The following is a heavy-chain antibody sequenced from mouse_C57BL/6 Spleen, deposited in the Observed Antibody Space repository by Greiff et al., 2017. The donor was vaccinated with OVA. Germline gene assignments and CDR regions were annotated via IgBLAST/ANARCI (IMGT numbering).Heavy chain of an antibody. J-gene: IGHJ4*01. Sequence: QVQLQQPGAELVRPGSSVKLSCKASGYTFTSYWMDWVKQTPGQGLEWIGNIYPSDSATHYNQKFKDKATLTVDKSSSTAYMQLSSLTSEDSAVYYCARRYYGSSPYYAMDYWGQGTSVTVSS. CDR3: ARRYYGSSPYYAMDY. CDR1: GYTFTSYW. CDR2: IYPSDSAT. D-gene: IGHD1-1*01. V-gene: IGHV1-61*01.